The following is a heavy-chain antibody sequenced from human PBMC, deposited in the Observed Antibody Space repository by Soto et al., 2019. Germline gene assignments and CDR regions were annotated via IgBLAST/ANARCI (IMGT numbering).Heavy chain of an antibody. J-gene: IGHJ4*02. Sequence: EVQLVESGGGLVQPGRSLRLSCAASGFSFSSYWIHWVRQPPGKGLEWVSRIKGDEYTMDYADSVRGRFTISRDNAKNTVYMQMHSLRVGERAVYYCASGGLGNYLLDSWGQVTLVTVSS. CDR2: IKGDEYTM. V-gene: IGHV3-74*01. CDR3: ASGGLGNYLLDS. D-gene: IGHD3-10*01. CDR1: GFSFSSYW.